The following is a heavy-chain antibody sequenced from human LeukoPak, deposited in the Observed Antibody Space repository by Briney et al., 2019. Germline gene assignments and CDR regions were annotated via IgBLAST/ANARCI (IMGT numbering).Heavy chain of an antibody. CDR2: IYYTGST. V-gene: IGHV4-59*01. D-gene: IGHD3-22*01. CDR3: ARLSGYSSGHYYSDY. J-gene: IGHJ4*02. Sequence: PSETLSPTCTVSGGSISSYYWSWIRQPPGKGLEWIGYIYYTGSTNYNPSLKSRVTISVDTSKNQFSLKLSSVTAADTAVYYCARLSGYSSGHYYSDYWGQGTLVTVSS. CDR1: GGSISSYY.